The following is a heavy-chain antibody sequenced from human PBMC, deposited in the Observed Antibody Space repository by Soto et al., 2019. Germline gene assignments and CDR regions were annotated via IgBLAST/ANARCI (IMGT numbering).Heavy chain of an antibody. Sequence: ASVKVSCKASGYTFTSYDINWVRQATGQGLEWMGWMNPNSGNTGYAQKFQGRVTMTRNTSISTAYMELSSLRSEDTAVYYCARAWVTCSSTSCYNPWFDPWGQGTLVTVSS. J-gene: IGHJ5*02. CDR1: GYTFTSYD. CDR3: ARAWVTCSSTSCYNPWFDP. CDR2: MNPNSGNT. D-gene: IGHD2-2*02. V-gene: IGHV1-8*01.